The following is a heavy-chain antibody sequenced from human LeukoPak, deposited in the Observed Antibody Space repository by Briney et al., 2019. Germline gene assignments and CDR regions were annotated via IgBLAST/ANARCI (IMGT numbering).Heavy chain of an antibody. CDR3: ARSGLDSRYYFGMDV. D-gene: IGHD5-12*01. Sequence: NASETLSLTCTVSGGSISSYYWSWIRQPPGGGLEWIGYIYYSGSTNYNPSLKRRVTISLDTSKSQFSLKLRSVTAADTAVYYCARSGLDSRYYFGMDVWGQGTTVTVSS. CDR2: IYYSGST. V-gene: IGHV4-59*01. J-gene: IGHJ6*02. CDR1: GGSISSYY.